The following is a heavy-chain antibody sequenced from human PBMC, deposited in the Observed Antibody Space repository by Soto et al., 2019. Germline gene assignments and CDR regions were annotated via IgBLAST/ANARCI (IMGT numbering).Heavy chain of an antibody. CDR2: ISGSGGDT. CDR3: AKAPRELGYCSGGSCYYYYYMDV. V-gene: IGHV3-23*01. J-gene: IGHJ6*03. D-gene: IGHD2-15*01. CDR1: GFTFSSYA. Sequence: EVQLLESGGGLVQPGGSLRLSCAASGFTFSSYAMSWVRQAPGKGLEWVSAISGSGGDTYYADSVKGRFTISRDNSKNTLYLQMNRLRAEDTAVYYCAKAPRELGYCSGGSCYYYYYMDVWGKGTTVTVSS.